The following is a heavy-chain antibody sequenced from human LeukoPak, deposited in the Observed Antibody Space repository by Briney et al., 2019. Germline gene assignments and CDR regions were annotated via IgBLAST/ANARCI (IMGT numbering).Heavy chain of an antibody. Sequence: PGGSLRLSCAASGFSFSNYGMSWVRQAPGKGLEWVSAISGSGAVTYYADSVKGRFTISRDNSKNTVYLQMNSLRAEDTAVYYCAELGITMIGGVWGKGTTVTISS. D-gene: IGHD3-10*02. CDR2: ISGSGAVT. CDR3: AELGITMIGGV. CDR1: GFSFSNYG. V-gene: IGHV3-23*01. J-gene: IGHJ6*04.